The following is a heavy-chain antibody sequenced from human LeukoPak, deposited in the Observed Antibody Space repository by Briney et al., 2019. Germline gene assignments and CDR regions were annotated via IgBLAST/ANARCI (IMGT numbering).Heavy chain of an antibody. CDR1: GYTFTGYY. J-gene: IGHJ4*02. V-gene: IGHV1-2*04. CDR3: ASGLYSSSWYVFDY. D-gene: IGHD6-13*01. CDR2: INLHSGVT. Sequence: ASVTVSCKASGYTFTGYYMHCVRQAPGQGLEWMGGINLHSGVTNYAQKFQDWVIMTRDTSINTAYMELSRLTSDDTAVYYCASGLYSSSWYVFDYWGQGTLVTVSS.